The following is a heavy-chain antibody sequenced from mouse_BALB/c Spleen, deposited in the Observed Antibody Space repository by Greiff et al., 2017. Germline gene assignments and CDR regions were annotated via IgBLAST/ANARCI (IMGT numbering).Heavy chain of an antibody. CDR3: ARWWDWFAY. CDR1: GYTFTSYT. Sequence: VKLQESGAELARPGASVKMSCKASGYTFTSYTMHWVKQRPGQGLEWIGYINPSSGYTNYNQKFKDKATLTADKSSSTAYMQLSSLTSEDSAVYYCARWWDWFAYWGQGTLVTVSA. J-gene: IGHJ3*01. V-gene: IGHV1-4*01. CDR2: INPSSGYT. D-gene: IGHD1-1*02.